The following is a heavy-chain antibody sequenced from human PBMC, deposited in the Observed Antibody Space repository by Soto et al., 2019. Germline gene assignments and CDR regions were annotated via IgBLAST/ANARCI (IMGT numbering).Heavy chain of an antibody. CDR2: IYSGGST. J-gene: IGHJ6*02. Sequence: GGSLRLSCAASGFTVSSNYMSWVRQAPGKGLEWVSVIYSGGSTYYADSVKGRFTISRDNSKNTLYHQMNSLRTEDTAVYYCARFGRAYDSSGYYSVYYGMDVWGQGTTVTVSS. V-gene: IGHV3-53*01. CDR3: ARFGRAYDSSGYYSVYYGMDV. D-gene: IGHD3-22*01. CDR1: GFTVSSNY.